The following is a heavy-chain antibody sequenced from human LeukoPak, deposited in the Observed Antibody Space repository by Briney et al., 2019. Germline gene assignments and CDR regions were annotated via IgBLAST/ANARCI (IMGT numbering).Heavy chain of an antibody. CDR3: ARDLNYDSAY. CDR2: IYSGGST. V-gene: IGHV3-53*01. CDR1: GFTFNDAR. Sequence: PGGSLRLSCAASGFTFNDARMSWVRQAPGKGLEWVSVIYSGGSTYYADSVKGRFTISRDNSKNTVYLQMNSLRAEDTAVYYCARDLNYDSAYWGQGTLVTVSS. J-gene: IGHJ4*02. D-gene: IGHD3-22*01.